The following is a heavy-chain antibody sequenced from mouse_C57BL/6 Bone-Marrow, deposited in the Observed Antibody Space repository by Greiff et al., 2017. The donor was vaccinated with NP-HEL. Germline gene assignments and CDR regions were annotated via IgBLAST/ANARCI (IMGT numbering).Heavy chain of an antibody. CDR1: GFSLSTFGMG. V-gene: IGHV8-8*01. D-gene: IGHD1-1*01. CDR2: IWWDDAK. Sequence: QVTLKESGPGILQPSPTLSLTCSFSGFSLSTFGMGVGWIRQPSGKGLEWLAHIWWDDAKYYNPALKSRLTTSKDTSKNQVFLKIANVDTADTATHYCARKGAITTVGGYYAMDYWGQGTSVTVSS. CDR3: ARKGAITTVGGYYAMDY. J-gene: IGHJ4*01.